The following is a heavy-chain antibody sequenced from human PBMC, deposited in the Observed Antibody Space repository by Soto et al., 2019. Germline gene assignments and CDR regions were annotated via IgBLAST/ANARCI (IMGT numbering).Heavy chain of an antibody. D-gene: IGHD4-4*01. CDR1: GGSISSYY. J-gene: IGHJ6*03. CDR2: IYYSGST. Sequence: SETLSLTCTVSGGSISSYYWSWIRQPPGKGLEWIGYIYYSGSTNYNPSIKSRVTISVDTSKNQFYLKLSSVTAADTAVYYCARAGERDYSNVYYYYYMDVWGKGTTVTVSS. CDR3: ARAGERDYSNVYYYYYMDV. V-gene: IGHV4-59*01.